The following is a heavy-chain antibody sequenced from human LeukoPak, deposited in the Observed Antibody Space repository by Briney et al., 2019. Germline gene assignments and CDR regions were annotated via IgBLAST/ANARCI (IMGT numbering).Heavy chain of an antibody. CDR2: IYYSGST. CDR3: ARVNSYYYYYGMDV. CDR1: GGSISSGDYY. Sequence: SQTLSLTCTVSGGSISSGDYYWSWIRQPPGKGLEWIGYIYYSGSTYYNPSLKSRVTISVDTSKNQFSLKLSSVTAADTAVYYCARVNSYYYYYGMDVWGQGTTVTVSS. V-gene: IGHV4-30-4*01. D-gene: IGHD5-18*01. J-gene: IGHJ6*02.